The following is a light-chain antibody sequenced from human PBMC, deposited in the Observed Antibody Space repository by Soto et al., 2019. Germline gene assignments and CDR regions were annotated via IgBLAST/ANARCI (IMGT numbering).Light chain of an antibody. J-gene: IGKJ5*01. CDR3: QHYNNWPIT. CDR2: AAS. V-gene: IGKV3D-15*01. CDR1: QSVSSN. Sequence: EIVLTQSPGTLSLSPGDRATLPCRASQSVSSNKLAWYQQKPGQAPRLLIYAASSRATGIPDRFSGSGSGTDFTLTISSLQAADFAVYHCQHYNNWPITFGQGTRLEIK.